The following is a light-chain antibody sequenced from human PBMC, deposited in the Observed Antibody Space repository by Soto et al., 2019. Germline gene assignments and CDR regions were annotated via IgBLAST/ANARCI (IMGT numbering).Light chain of an antibody. CDR1: QSVSSSY. CDR3: QQYGSSPGT. V-gene: IGKV3-20*01. Sequence: EIVLTQSPGTLSLSQGERATVSCRASQSVSSSYLAWYQQKPGQAPRLLIYGASSRATGIPDGFSGSGSGTDFTLTISRLEPEDFAVYYCQQYGSSPGTFGQGTKVDIK. J-gene: IGKJ1*01. CDR2: GAS.